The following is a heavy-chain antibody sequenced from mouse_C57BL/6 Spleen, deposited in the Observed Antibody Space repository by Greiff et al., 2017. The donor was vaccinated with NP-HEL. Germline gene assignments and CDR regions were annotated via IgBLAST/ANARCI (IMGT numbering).Heavy chain of an antibody. CDR3: ARYYGSSSFDY. V-gene: IGHV1-55*01. CDR2: IYPGSGST. CDR1: GYTFTSYW. D-gene: IGHD1-1*01. Sequence: QVHVKQPGAELVKPGASVKMSCKASGYTFTSYWITWVKQRPGQGLEWIGDIYPGSGSTNCNEKFKSKATLTVDTSSSTAYMQLSSLTSEDSAVYYCARYYGSSSFDYWGQGTTLTVSS. J-gene: IGHJ2*01.